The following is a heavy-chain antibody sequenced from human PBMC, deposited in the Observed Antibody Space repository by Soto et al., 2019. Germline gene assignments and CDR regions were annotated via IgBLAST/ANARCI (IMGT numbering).Heavy chain of an antibody. Sequence: QVQLVQSGAEVKKPGASVKVSCKASGSTFTRFYMHWVRQAPGQGLEWMGLINPSGGSTTYAQKFQGRVTITRVTSTSTVYMELRSLTSEDTAVYYCARSLDSWGQGSLVTVSS. J-gene: IGHJ4*02. CDR3: ARSLDS. CDR2: INPSGGST. CDR1: GSTFTRFY. V-gene: IGHV1-46*01.